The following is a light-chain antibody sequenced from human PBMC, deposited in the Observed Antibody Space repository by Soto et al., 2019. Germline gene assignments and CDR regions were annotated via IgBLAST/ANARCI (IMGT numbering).Light chain of an antibody. CDR2: DAS. J-gene: IGKJ1*01. CDR1: QSVSSY. V-gene: IGKV3-11*01. CDR3: QQRGNWPRT. Sequence: IVLTQSPATLSLSPGERATLSCRASQSVSSYLAWYQQKLGQAPRLLTYDASKRATGIPARFSGSGSGTDFTLTISNLDPEDFAVYYCQQRGNWPRTFGQGTKV.